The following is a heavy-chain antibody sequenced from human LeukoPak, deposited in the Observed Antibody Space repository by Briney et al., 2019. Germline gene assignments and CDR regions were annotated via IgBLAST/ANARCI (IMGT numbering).Heavy chain of an antibody. CDR1: GFTFSSYS. V-gene: IGHV3-23*01. CDR3: AKESGDYGDYYFDY. Sequence: GGSLRLSCAASGFTFSSYSMNWVRQAPGKGLEWVSAISGSGGSTYYADSVKGRFTISRDNSKNTLYLQMNSLRAEDTAVYYCAKESGDYGDYYFDYWGQGTLVTVSS. D-gene: IGHD4-17*01. CDR2: ISGSGGST. J-gene: IGHJ4*02.